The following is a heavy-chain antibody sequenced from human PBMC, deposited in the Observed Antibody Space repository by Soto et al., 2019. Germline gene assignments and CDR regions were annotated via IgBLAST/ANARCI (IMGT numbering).Heavy chain of an antibody. D-gene: IGHD6-13*01. CDR3: AYSRTPLDY. CDR2: INHSGST. V-gene: IGHV4-34*01. CDR1: GGSFSGYY. Sequence: SETLSLTCAVYGGSFSGYYWSWIRQPPGKGLEWIGEINHSGSTNYNPSLKSRVTISVDTSKNQFSLKLSSVTAEDTAVYYCAYSRTPLDYWGQGTLVTVSS. J-gene: IGHJ4*02.